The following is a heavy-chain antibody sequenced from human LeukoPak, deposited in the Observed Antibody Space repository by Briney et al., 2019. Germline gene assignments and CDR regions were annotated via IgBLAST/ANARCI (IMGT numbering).Heavy chain of an antibody. D-gene: IGHD3-9*01. CDR1: GFTFSSYW. V-gene: IGHV3-74*01. Sequence: PGGSLRLSCAASGFTFSSYWMHWVRQAPGKGLVWVSRINSDGSSTSYADSVKGRFTISRDNSKNTLYLQMNSLRAEDTAVYYCASPYYDILTEGGPWGQGTLVTVSS. CDR2: INSDGSST. CDR3: ASPYYDILTEGGP. J-gene: IGHJ5*02.